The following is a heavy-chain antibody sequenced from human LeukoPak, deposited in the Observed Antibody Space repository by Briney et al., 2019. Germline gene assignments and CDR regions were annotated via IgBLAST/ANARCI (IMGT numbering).Heavy chain of an antibody. D-gene: IGHD1-26*01. J-gene: IGHJ4*02. CDR2: ISGSGGRT. CDR3: VKEPNYGGSMSMGVGAD. Sequence: GGSLRLSCAASGFTFSSYSMNWVRQAPGKGLEWVSAISGSGGRTYYADAMKGRFTISRDNSKNTVYLQMISLRAEDTAIYYCVKEPNYGGSMSMGVGADWGQGTLVTVSP. CDR1: GFTFSSYS. V-gene: IGHV3-23*01.